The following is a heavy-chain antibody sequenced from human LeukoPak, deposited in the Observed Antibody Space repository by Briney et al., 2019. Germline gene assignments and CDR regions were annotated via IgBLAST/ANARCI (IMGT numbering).Heavy chain of an antibody. CDR1: GGTFSSYA. V-gene: IGHV1-69*06. Sequence: GSSVKVSCKASGGTFSSYAISWERQAPGQGLEWMGGIIPIFGTANYAQKFQGRVTITADKSTSTAYMELSSLRSEDTAVYYCAREDYGDRLFGYWGQGTLVTVFS. D-gene: IGHD4/OR15-4a*01. J-gene: IGHJ4*02. CDR2: IIPIFGTA. CDR3: AREDYGDRLFGY.